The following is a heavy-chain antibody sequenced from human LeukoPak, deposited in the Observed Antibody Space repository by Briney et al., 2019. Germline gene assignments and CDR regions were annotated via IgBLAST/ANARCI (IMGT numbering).Heavy chain of an antibody. CDR1: GGSINGYY. Sequence: PSETLSLTCTVSGGSINGYYWSWIRQPAGKGLEWIGRIYNSESINYNPSLKSRVTMSIDTSKNHYSLKLNSVTAADTAVYYRARDRSSSYTRDWFDPWGQGALVTVSS. CDR2: IYNSESI. V-gene: IGHV4-4*07. D-gene: IGHD6-13*01. CDR3: ARDRSSSYTRDWFDP. J-gene: IGHJ5*02.